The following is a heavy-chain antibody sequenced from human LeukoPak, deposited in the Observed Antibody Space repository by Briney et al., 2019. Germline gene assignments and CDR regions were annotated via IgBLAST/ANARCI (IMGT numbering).Heavy chain of an antibody. J-gene: IGHJ4*02. CDR2: ISASGGNT. D-gene: IGHD1-14*01. V-gene: IGHV3-23*01. Sequence: AGGSLRLSCAASGFTFSNYAMNWVRQAPGKGLEWVSAISASGGNTYYTDSVKGRFTISRDTSKNTLYLQMNSLRAEDTAVYYCAKPAKTDYADYWGQGTLVTVSS. CDR1: GFTFSNYA. CDR3: AKPAKTDYADY.